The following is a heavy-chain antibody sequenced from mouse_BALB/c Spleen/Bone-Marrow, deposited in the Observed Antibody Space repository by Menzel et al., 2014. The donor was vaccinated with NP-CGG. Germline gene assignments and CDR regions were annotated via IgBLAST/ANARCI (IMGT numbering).Heavy chain of an antibody. J-gene: IGHJ2*01. CDR3: TRGGNWDDFDY. CDR2: ISSVSSTI. Sequence: EVKLQESGGGLVQPGGSRKLSCAASGFTFSSFGMHWVRQAPEKGLEWVAYISSVSSTIYYADTVKGRFTISRDNPKNTLFLQMTSLRSEDTAIYYCTRGGNWDDFDYWGQGTTLTVSS. CDR1: GFTFSSFG. V-gene: IGHV5-17*02. D-gene: IGHD4-1*01.